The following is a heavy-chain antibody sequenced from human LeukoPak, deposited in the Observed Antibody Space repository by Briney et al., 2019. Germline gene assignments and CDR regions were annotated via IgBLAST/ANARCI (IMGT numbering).Heavy chain of an antibody. CDR1: GYSFNSYW. CDR3: ARLQRLQLWSLFDS. V-gene: IGHV5-51*01. Sequence: GESLKISCKGSGYSFNSYWIGWVRQMPGKGLEWMGIIYPGDSDTRYSPSFQGQVTISADKSLSTAYLQWSSLKASDTAMYYCARLQRLQLWSLFDSWGQGILVTVSS. CDR2: IYPGDSDT. J-gene: IGHJ4*02. D-gene: IGHD5-24*01.